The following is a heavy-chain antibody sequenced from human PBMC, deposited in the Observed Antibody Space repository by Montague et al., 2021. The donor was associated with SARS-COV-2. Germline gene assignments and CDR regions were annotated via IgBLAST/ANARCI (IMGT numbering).Heavy chain of an antibody. CDR3: ARASSSWSGLDP. CDR1: GGSFSGYY. J-gene: IGHJ5*02. D-gene: IGHD3-3*01. Sequence: SETLSLTCAVYGGSFSGYYWTWVRQPPGKGLEWIGEINHSGNTNYKPSLESRITMSVDTSKSLVSLNLTSVTAAGTAVYYCARASSSWSGLDPWGQGTLVTVSS. V-gene: IGHV4-34*01. CDR2: INHSGNT.